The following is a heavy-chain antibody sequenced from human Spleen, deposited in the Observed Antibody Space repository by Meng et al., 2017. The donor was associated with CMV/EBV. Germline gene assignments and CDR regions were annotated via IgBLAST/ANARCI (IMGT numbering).Heavy chain of an antibody. CDR3: ARGGYCRSTTCLYYAMDV. J-gene: IGHJ6*02. D-gene: IGHD2-2*01. CDR2: VIPIFATP. CDR1: GYTFTGYY. Sequence: SVQVSCKASGYTFTGYYMPWVRQAPGQGLEWMGGVIPIFATPKYAQKFQGRVTITTDESTNRGYMELSSLRSEDTAIYYCARGGYCRSTTCLYYAMDVWGQGTTVTVSS. V-gene: IGHV1-69*05.